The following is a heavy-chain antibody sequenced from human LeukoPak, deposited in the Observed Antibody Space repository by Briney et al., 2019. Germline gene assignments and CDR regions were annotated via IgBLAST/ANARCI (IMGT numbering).Heavy chain of an antibody. Sequence: PGGSLRLSCAASGFTVSSNYMSWVSQAPGKGLEWVSVIYGGGSTYYADSVKGRFTISRDNSKNTLYLQMNSLRAEDTAVYYCARDLGSYYGWFDPWGQGTLVTVSS. J-gene: IGHJ5*02. CDR3: ARDLGSYYGWFDP. CDR2: IYGGGST. V-gene: IGHV3-66*01. D-gene: IGHD2-15*01. CDR1: GFTVSSNY.